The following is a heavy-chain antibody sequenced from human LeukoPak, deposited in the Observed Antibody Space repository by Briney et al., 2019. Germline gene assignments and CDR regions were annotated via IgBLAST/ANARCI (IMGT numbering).Heavy chain of an antibody. CDR1: GFTFSSYG. D-gene: IGHD3-22*01. V-gene: IGHV3-23*01. J-gene: IGHJ3*02. CDR3: AKLRKWLLLEGAFDI. CDR2: ISGSGGST. Sequence: GGSLRLSCAASGFTFSSYGMSWVRQAPGKGLEWVSAISGSGGSTCYADSVKGRFTISRDNSKNTLYPQMNSLRAEDTAVYYCAKLRKWLLLEGAFDIWGQGTMVTVSS.